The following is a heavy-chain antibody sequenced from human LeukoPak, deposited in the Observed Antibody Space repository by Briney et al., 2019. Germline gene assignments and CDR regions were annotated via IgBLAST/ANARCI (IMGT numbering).Heavy chain of an antibody. CDR1: GGSFSGYY. Sequence: SETLSLTCAVYGGSFSGYYWSWIRQPPGKGLEWIGEINHSGSTNYNPSLKSRVTISVDTSKNQFSLKLSSVTAADTAVYYCARGNDYVWGRYRTDCYMDVWGKGTTVTVSS. D-gene: IGHD3-16*01. J-gene: IGHJ6*03. CDR3: ARGNDYVWGRYRTDCYMDV. CDR2: INHSGST. V-gene: IGHV4-34*01.